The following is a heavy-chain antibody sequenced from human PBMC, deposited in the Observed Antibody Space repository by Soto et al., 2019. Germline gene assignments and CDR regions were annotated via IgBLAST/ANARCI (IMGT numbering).Heavy chain of an antibody. J-gene: IGHJ4*02. Sequence: PSETLSLTCTVSGGSISSYYWSWIRQPPGKGLEWIGYIYYSGSTNYNPSLKSRVTISVDTSKNQFSLKLSSVTAADTAVYYCATLMGDFDYWGQGTLVTVSS. CDR3: ATLMGDFDY. D-gene: IGHD3-16*01. CDR2: IYYSGST. CDR1: GGSISSYY. V-gene: IGHV4-59*01.